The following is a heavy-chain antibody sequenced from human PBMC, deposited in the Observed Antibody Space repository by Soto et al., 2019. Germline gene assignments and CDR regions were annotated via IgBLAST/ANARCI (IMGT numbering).Heavy chain of an antibody. V-gene: IGHV3-74*01. Sequence: EVQLVESGGGLVQPGGSLRLSCAASGFTFSVYWMHWVRQAPGKGLVWVSRIDSDGSTTSYADSVKGRFTISRDNAKSRLYLQMNSLRAEDTAVHYCARPGYSNYGPAVDVWGQGTTVTVSS. D-gene: IGHD4-4*01. CDR1: GFTFSVYW. CDR3: ARPGYSNYGPAVDV. CDR2: IDSDGSTT. J-gene: IGHJ6*02.